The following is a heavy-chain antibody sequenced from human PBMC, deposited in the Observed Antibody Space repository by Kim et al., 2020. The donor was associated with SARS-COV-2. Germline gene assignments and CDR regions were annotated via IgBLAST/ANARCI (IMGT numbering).Heavy chain of an antibody. CDR2: ISGSGGST. Sequence: GESLKISCAASGFTFSSYAMSWVRQAPGKGLEWVSAISGSGGSTYYADSVKGRFTISRDNSKNTLYLQMNSLRAEDTAVYYCAKSDRITIFGVVIIWGQGTLVTVSS. J-gene: IGHJ4*02. CDR3: AKSDRITIFGVVII. V-gene: IGHV3-23*01. D-gene: IGHD3-3*01. CDR1: GFTFSSYA.